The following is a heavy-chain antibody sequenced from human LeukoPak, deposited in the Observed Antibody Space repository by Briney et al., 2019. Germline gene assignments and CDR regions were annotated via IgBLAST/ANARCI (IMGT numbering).Heavy chain of an antibody. Sequence: PGGSLRLSCAASGFTFSDYYMTWIRQAPGKGLEWVSYISGIGSTIYYADTVKGRFTITRDNAKNSLYMEMNTLRAEDTAVYYCARVASSHGMDVWGQVTTVTVSS. CDR1: GFTFSDYY. CDR3: ARVASSHGMDV. CDR2: ISGIGSTI. V-gene: IGHV3-11*01. D-gene: IGHD3-3*02. J-gene: IGHJ6*02.